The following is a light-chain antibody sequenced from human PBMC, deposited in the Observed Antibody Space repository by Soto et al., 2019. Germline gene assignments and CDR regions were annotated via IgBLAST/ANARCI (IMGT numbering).Light chain of an antibody. Sequence: VMTQSPGTLSLSPGERATLSCRASQSVSSSYLAWYQQKPGQAPRLLIYGASSRATGIPDRFSGSGSGTDLTLTISRLEPEDFAVYYCQQYGSSPPWTFGQGTKVDIK. CDR1: QSVSSSY. CDR3: QQYGSSPPWT. V-gene: IGKV3-20*01. CDR2: GAS. J-gene: IGKJ1*01.